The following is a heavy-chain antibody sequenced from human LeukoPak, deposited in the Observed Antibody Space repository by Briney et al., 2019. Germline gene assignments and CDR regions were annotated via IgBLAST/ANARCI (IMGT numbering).Heavy chain of an antibody. CDR3: ARDRKMAMDY. CDR1: GYSFTSYW. J-gene: IGHJ4*02. Sequence: KISCKGSGYSFTSYWIGWVRQAPGQGLEWMGRIIPILGIANYAQKFQGRVTITADKSTSTAYMELSSLRSEDTAVYYCARDRKMAMDYWGQGTLVTVSS. CDR2: IIPILGIA. D-gene: IGHD5-24*01. V-gene: IGHV1-69*04.